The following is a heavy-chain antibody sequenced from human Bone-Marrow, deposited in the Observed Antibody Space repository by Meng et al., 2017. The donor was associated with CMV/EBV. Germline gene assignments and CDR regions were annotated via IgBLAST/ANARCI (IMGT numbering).Heavy chain of an antibody. D-gene: IGHD2-2*01. Sequence: SVKVSCKASGYTFTSYDISWVRQAPGQGLEWMGGIIPIFGTANYAQKFQGRVTITTDESTSTAYMELSSLRSEDTAVYYCARGNIVVVPAAVYYYYYGMDVWGQGTTVTVSS. CDR2: IIPIFGTA. V-gene: IGHV1-69*05. CDR3: ARGNIVVVPAAVYYYYYGMDV. CDR1: GYTFTSYD. J-gene: IGHJ6*02.